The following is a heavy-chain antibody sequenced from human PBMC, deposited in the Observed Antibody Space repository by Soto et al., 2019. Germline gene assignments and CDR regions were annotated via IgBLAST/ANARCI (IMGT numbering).Heavy chain of an antibody. CDR1: GGSINYGEFY. D-gene: IGHD3-9*01. CDR3: ARSVFDDRYFSTTNNDNMDV. Sequence: SETLSLTCRLFGGSINYGEFYWNWIRQSPGKGLEWIGYIYYSGRTHYNPSLKSRVTISVDTSNNQFSLKLSSVTAADTAVYYCARSVFDDRYFSTTNNDNMDVWGKGTTVTVSS. J-gene: IGHJ6*03. V-gene: IGHV4-61*08. CDR2: IYYSGRT.